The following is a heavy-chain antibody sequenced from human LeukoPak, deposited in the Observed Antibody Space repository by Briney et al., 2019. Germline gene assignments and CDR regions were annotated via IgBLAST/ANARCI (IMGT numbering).Heavy chain of an antibody. D-gene: IGHD2-21*01. J-gene: IGHJ4*02. CDR2: ISGSGGTT. V-gene: IGHV3-23*01. CDR1: GFTFSSYA. Sequence: PGGSLRLSCAASGFTFSSYAMSWVRQAPAEGLEWVSAISGSGGTTYYPHSVKGRFTISRDNSKNTLYLQMNSLRAEDTAVYYCAKDSQVISTYYFDYWGQGTLVTVSS. CDR3: AKDSQVISTYYFDY.